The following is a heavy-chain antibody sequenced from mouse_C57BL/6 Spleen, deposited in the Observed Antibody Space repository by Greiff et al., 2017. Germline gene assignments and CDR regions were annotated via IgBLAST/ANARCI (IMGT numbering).Heavy chain of an antibody. CDR3: ARSSGYTSAWFAY. V-gene: IGHV1-54*01. CDR2: INPGSGGT. CDR1: GYAFTNYL. D-gene: IGHD3-2*02. Sequence: VQLQQSGAELVRPGTSVKVSCKASGYAFTNYLIEWVKQRPGQGLEWIGVINPGSGGTNYNEKFKGKATLTADKSSSTAYMQLSSLTAEDSAVYFCARSSGYTSAWFAYWGQGTLVTVSA. J-gene: IGHJ3*01.